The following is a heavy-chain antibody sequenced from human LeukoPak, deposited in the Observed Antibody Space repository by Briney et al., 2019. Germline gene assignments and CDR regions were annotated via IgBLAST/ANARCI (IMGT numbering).Heavy chain of an antibody. CDR2: IYSGGST. Sequence: GGSLRLSCAASGFTVSSNYMSWVRQAPGKGLEWVSVIYSGGSTYYADSVKGRFTISRDNSKNTLYLQMNSLRAEDTAVYYCAKAKVHYDILTGFNLYYFDYWGQGTLVTVSS. V-gene: IGHV3-53*01. D-gene: IGHD3-9*01. CDR1: GFTVSSNY. CDR3: AKAKVHYDILTGFNLYYFDY. J-gene: IGHJ4*02.